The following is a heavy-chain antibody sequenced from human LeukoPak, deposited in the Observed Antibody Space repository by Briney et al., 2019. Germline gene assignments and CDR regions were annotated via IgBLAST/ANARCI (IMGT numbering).Heavy chain of an antibody. Sequence: ASVKVSCKASGYDFINYGISWLRQAPGQGLEWMGWRSIYNGNTNYKLQGRVTMTTDTCTNTAYMEVRSLRSDDTAVYYCARGGPFPSSSSSRAYYLDYWGQGTLVTVSS. D-gene: IGHD6-6*01. CDR3: ARGGPFPSSSSSRAYYLDY. CDR1: GYDFINYG. CDR2: RSIYNGNT. V-gene: IGHV1-18*01. J-gene: IGHJ4*02.